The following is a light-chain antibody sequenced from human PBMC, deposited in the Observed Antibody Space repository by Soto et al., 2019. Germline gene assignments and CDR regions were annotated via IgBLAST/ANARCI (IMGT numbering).Light chain of an antibody. Sequence: EIVMTQSPATLSVSPGERATLSCRASQSVGSNLAWYQQKPGQAPRLLIYGASTRATGIPARFSGSGSGTEFTLTITSLQSEDFAIYFCQQYNNWPPDRPFGQKPKVEIK. CDR1: QSVGSN. CDR3: QQYNNWPPDRP. CDR2: GAS. V-gene: IGKV3-15*01. J-gene: IGKJ1*01.